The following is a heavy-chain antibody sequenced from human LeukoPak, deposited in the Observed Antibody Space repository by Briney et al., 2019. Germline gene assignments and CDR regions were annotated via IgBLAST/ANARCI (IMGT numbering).Heavy chain of an antibody. V-gene: IGHV4-39*07. Sequence: SETLSLTCTVSGVSISSNIYYWGWIRQPPGQRLEWIGTIYYSGSTNYNPSLKSRVTISVDTSKNQFSLKVSSVTAADTAVYYCARKDTAGTNRNWFDSWGQGTLVTVSS. CDR3: ARKDTAGTNRNWFDS. D-gene: IGHD1-1*01. J-gene: IGHJ5*01. CDR2: IYYSGST. CDR1: GVSISSNIYY.